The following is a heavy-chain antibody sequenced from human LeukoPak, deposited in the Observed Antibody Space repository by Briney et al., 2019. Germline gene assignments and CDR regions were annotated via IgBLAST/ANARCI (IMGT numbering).Heavy chain of an antibody. CDR2: IKQDGSEK. D-gene: IGHD4-17*01. Sequence: GGSLRLSCAASGFTFSSHWMSWVRQAPGKGLEWVANIKQDGSEKYYVDSVKGRFTISRDNAKNSLYLQMNRLRAEDTAVYYCASHYGDYSFFDYWGQGTLVTVSS. CDR3: ASHYGDYSFFDY. V-gene: IGHV3-7*02. CDR1: GFTFSSHW. J-gene: IGHJ4*02.